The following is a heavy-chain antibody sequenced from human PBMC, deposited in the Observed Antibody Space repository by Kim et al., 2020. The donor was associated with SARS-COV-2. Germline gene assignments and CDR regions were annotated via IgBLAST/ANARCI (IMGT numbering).Heavy chain of an antibody. J-gene: IGHJ3*02. D-gene: IGHD3-22*01. CDR2: IYYSGST. CDR3: ARTSGYYPHDAFDI. CDR1: GGSISSYY. V-gene: IGHV4-59*01. Sequence: SETLSLTCTVSGGSISSYYWSWIRQPPGKGLEWIGYIYYSGSTNYNPSLKSRVTISVDTSKNQFSLKLSSVTAADTAVYYCARTSGYYPHDAFDIWGQGTMVTVSS.